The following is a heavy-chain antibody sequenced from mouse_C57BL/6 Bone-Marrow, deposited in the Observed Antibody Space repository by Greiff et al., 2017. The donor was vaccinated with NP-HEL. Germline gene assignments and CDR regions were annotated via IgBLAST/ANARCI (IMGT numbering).Heavy chain of an antibody. CDR3: ARLYPPAY. Sequence: EVQLVESGGDLVKPGGSLKLSCAASGFTFSSYGMSWVRQTPDKRLEWVATISSGGSYTYYPDSVKGRFTISRDNAKNTLYLQMSSLKSEDTAMYYCARLYPPAYWGQGTLVTVSA. CDR1: GFTFSSYG. V-gene: IGHV5-6*01. J-gene: IGHJ3*01. CDR2: ISSGGSYT. D-gene: IGHD1-1*01.